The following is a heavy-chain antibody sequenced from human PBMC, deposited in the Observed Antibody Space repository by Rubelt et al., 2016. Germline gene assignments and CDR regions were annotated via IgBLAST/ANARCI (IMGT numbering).Heavy chain of an antibody. CDR2: INHSGST. J-gene: IGHJ6*02. Sequence: QVQLQQWGAGLLKPSETLSLTCAVYGGSFSGYYWSWIRQPPGKGLEWIGEINHSGSTNYNPSLKSRVTISVDTSKNQFSLKLSSVTAADTAVYYCASPNNWKPTARKEYGMDVWGQGTTVTVSS. V-gene: IGHV4-34*01. CDR3: ASPNNWKPTARKEYGMDV. D-gene: IGHD1-1*01. CDR1: GGSFSGYY.